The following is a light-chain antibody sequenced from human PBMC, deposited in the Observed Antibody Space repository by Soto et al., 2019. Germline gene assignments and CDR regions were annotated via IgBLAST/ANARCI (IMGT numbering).Light chain of an antibody. J-gene: IGKJ4*01. CDR3: LQDYNYPLT. CDR2: AAS. CDR1: QGIRND. Sequence: AIQMTQSPSSLSASVGDRVTITCRASQGIRNDLGWYQQKPGKAPKLLIYAASSLQSGVPSRFSGSGSGTDFTLTISSLQPEEFAPYYCLQDYNYPLTVGGGAKVEIK. V-gene: IGKV1-6*01.